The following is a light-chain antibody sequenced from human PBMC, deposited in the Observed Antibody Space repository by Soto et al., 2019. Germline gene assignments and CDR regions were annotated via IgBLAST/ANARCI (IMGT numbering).Light chain of an antibody. CDR1: QSVSGSY. V-gene: IGKV3-20*01. Sequence: EIFLTQSPDTLSLSPGERAPLSCRASQSVSGSYLAWYQQKPGQAPRLLIYGASSRATGIPDRFSGSGSGTDFTLTISRLEPEDFAVYYCQQYGSSPITFGRGTRLEIK. CDR2: GAS. J-gene: IGKJ5*01. CDR3: QQYGSSPIT.